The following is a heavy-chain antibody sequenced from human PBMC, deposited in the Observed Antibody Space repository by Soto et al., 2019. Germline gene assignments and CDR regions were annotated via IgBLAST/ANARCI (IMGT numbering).Heavy chain of an antibody. CDR3: ARIYCSGGSCYSEY. CDR2: IYYSGST. J-gene: IGHJ4*02. V-gene: IGHV4-39*01. CDR1: GGSISSSSYY. Sequence: QLQLQESGPGLVKPSETLSLTCTVSGGSISSSSYYWGWIRQPPGKGLEWIGSIYYSGSTYYNPSLKSRVTISVDTSKNQFSLKLSSVTAADTAVYYCARIYCSGGSCYSEYWGQGTLVTVSS. D-gene: IGHD2-15*01.